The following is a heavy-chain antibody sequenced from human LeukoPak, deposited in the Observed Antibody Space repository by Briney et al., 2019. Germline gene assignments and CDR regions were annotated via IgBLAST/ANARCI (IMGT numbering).Heavy chain of an antibody. CDR1: GGSISSYY. V-gene: IGHV4-59*01. Sequence: SETLSLTCTVSGGSISSYYWSWIRQPPGKGLEWNGYIYYSGSTNYNPSLKSRVTISVDTSKNQFSLKLSSVTAADTAVYYCASNTDYYDSSGYYFDYWGQGTLVTVSS. D-gene: IGHD3-22*01. CDR2: IYYSGST. CDR3: ASNTDYYDSSGYYFDY. J-gene: IGHJ4*02.